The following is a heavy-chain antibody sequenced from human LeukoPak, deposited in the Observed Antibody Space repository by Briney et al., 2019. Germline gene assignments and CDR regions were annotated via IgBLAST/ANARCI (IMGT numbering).Heavy chain of an antibody. D-gene: IGHD2-2*01. Sequence: GESLQISCKASGYSFTNHWIAWVRQMPGKGLECMGIINPVDSEIRYSPSFQGQVTISVDKSITTASLQWSSLRASDTAMYYCARQGSSSTSWQSIDYWGQGTLVTVSS. CDR2: INPVDSEI. V-gene: IGHV5-51*01. J-gene: IGHJ4*02. CDR3: ARQGSSSTSWQSIDY. CDR1: GYSFTNHW.